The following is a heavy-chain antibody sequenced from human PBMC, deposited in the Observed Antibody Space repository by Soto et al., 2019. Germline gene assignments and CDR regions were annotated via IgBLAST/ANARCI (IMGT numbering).Heavy chain of an antibody. CDR2: INPNSGGT. J-gene: IGHJ3*02. D-gene: IGHD7-27*01. V-gene: IGHV1-2*04. Sequence: ASVKVSCKASGYTFTGYYMHWVRQAPGQGLEWMGLINPNSGGTNYAQKFQGWVTMTRDTSISTAYMELSRLRSDDTAVYYCARGSPTGDLNRDDAFDIWGQGTMVTVSS. CDR3: ARGSPTGDLNRDDAFDI. CDR1: GYTFTGYY.